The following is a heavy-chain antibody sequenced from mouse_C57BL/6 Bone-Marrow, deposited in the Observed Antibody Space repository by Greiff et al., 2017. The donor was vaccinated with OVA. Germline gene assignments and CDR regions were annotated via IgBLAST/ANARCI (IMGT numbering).Heavy chain of an antibody. CDR2: IWSGGST. CDR3: ARKEDGYYLFAY. Sequence: VQLVESGPGLVQPSQSLSITCTVSGFSLTSYGVHWVRQSPGKGLEWLGVIWSGGSTDYNAAFISRLSISKDNSKSQVFFKMNSLQADDTAIYYCARKEDGYYLFAYWGQGTLVTVSA. CDR1: GFSLTSYG. D-gene: IGHD2-3*01. J-gene: IGHJ3*01. V-gene: IGHV2-2*01.